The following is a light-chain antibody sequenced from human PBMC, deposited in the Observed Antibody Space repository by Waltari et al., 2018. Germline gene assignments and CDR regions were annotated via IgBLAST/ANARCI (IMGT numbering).Light chain of an antibody. V-gene: IGKV1-5*03. J-gene: IGKJ2*01. CDR2: KAA. CDR1: QSISSW. Sequence: DIQMTQSPSTLSASVGDRVTITCRASQSISSWLAWYQQKPGKAPKLLIYKAASLESGVPSRFGGIGSGTEFTLTISSLQPDDFATYYCQQDNSYPYTFGQGTKLEIK. CDR3: QQDNSYPYT.